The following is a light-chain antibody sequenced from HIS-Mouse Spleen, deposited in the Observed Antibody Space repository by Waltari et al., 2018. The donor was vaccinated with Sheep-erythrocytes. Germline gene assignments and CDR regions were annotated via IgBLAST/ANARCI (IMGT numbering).Light chain of an antibody. CDR3: CSYAGSYNHV. Sequence: QSALTQPRSVSGSPGQSVTIPCPGTSSDVGGNNYVSWYQQHPGKAPKLMIYDVSKRPSGVPDRFSGAKSGNTASLTISGLQAEDEADYYCCSYAGSYNHVFATGTKVTVL. CDR2: DVS. V-gene: IGLV2-11*01. J-gene: IGLJ1*01. CDR1: SSDVGGNNY.